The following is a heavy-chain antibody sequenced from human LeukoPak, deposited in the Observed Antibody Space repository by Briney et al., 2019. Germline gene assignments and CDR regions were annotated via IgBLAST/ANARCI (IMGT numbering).Heavy chain of an antibody. J-gene: IGHJ4*02. D-gene: IGHD1-26*01. V-gene: IGHV1-2*02. Sequence: ASVKVSCKASGYTFTGNYLHWVRQAPGQGLEWMGWINTNNGRTSYAQTFLGRVTMTRDTSISTAYLELVSLRSDDTAVYYCARGAVGMLGPNNPFDYWGQGTLVTLSS. CDR3: ARGAVGMLGPNNPFDY. CDR2: INTNNGRT. CDR1: GYTFTGNY.